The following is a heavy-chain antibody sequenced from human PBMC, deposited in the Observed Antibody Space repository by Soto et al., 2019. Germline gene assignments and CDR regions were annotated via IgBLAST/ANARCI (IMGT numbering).Heavy chain of an antibody. Sequence: LKISCKGSGYSFTSYWIGWVRQMPGKGLEWMGIIYPGDSDTRYSPSFQGQVTISADKSISTAYLQWSSLKASDTAMYYCARRVYSRGWTDAFDIWGQGTMVTVSS. D-gene: IGHD6-19*01. CDR3: ARRVYSRGWTDAFDI. V-gene: IGHV5-51*01. CDR1: GYSFTSYW. CDR2: IYPGDSDT. J-gene: IGHJ3*02.